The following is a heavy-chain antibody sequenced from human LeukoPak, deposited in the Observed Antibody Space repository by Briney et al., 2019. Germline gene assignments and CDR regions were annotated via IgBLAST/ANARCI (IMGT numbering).Heavy chain of an antibody. J-gene: IGHJ3*02. CDR1: GYTFTSYG. CDR2: ISAYNGNT. Sequence: ASVKVSCKASGYTFTSYGISWVRQAPGQGLEWMGWISAYNGNTNYAQKLQGRVTMTTDTSTSTAYMELRSLRSDDTAVYYCARDRPLRYYYDSSGSPDAFDIWGQGTMVTVSS. CDR3: ARDRPLRYYYDSSGSPDAFDI. V-gene: IGHV1-18*01. D-gene: IGHD3-22*01.